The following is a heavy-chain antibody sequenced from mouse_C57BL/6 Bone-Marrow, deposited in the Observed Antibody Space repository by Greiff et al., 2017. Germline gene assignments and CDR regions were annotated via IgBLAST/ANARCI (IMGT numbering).Heavy chain of an antibody. CDR2: ISNLAYSI. CDR1: GFTFSDYG. J-gene: IGHJ3*01. CDR3: AKGDWFAY. Sequence: EVKLPASGGGLVPPGGSLKLSCAASGFTFSDYGMAWVRQGPRKGPEWVAFISNLAYSIYYADTVTGRFTISRENAKNTLYLEMSSLRSEDTAMYYCAKGDWFAYWGQGTLVTVSA. V-gene: IGHV5-15*01.